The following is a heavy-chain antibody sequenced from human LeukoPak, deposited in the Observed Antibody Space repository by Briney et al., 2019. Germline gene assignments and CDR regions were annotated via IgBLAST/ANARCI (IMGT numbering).Heavy chain of an antibody. CDR3: AKEGRSLQTY. D-gene: IGHD5-24*01. V-gene: IGHV3-7*03. CDR1: GFTFSNYW. Sequence: GGSLRLSCAASGFTFSNYWMSWVRQAPGKGLEWVATIKQDGSEKYYVDSVKGRFTISRDNAKNSLYLQMNSLRVEDTAVYYCAKEGRSLQTYWGQGTLVTVSS. J-gene: IGHJ4*02. CDR2: IKQDGSEK.